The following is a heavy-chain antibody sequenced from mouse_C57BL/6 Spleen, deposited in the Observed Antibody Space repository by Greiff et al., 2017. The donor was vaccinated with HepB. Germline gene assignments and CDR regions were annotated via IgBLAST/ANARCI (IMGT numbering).Heavy chain of an antibody. CDR2: ISNLAYSI. Sequence: EVKLVESGGGLVQPGGSLKLSCAASGFTFSDYGMAWVRQAPRKGPEWVAFISNLAYSIYYADTVTGRFTISRENAKNTLYLEMSSLRSEDTAMYYCARQGNYYYGSSFYAMDYWGQGTSVTVSS. D-gene: IGHD1-1*01. CDR1: GFTFSDYG. CDR3: ARQGNYYYGSSFYAMDY. J-gene: IGHJ4*01. V-gene: IGHV5-15*01.